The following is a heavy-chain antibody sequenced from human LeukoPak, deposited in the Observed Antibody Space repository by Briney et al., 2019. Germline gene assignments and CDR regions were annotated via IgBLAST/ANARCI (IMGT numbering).Heavy chain of an antibody. Sequence: KTSETLSLTCTVSGGSISSGSYSWSWIRQPAGKGLEWIGRIYTSGSTNYNPSLKSRVTISVDTSKNQFSMKLSSVTAADTAVYYCARLYISGWYFDYWGQGTLVTVSS. CDR3: ARLYISGWYFDY. V-gene: IGHV4-61*02. CDR1: GGSISSGSYS. J-gene: IGHJ4*02. D-gene: IGHD6-19*01. CDR2: IYTSGST.